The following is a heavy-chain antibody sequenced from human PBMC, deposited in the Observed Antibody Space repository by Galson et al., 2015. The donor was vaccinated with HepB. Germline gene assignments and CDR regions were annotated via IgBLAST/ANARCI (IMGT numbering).Heavy chain of an antibody. D-gene: IGHD1-26*01. CDR2: ISTYSDNT. J-gene: IGHJ3*02. V-gene: IGHV1-18*01. Sequence: SVKVSCKASGYTFTSYGISWVRRAPGQGLEWVGWISTYSDNTNYAQKLQGRVTMTTDTSTSTAYMELRSLRSDDTAVYYCARVLRGSYYNVFDIWAKGQWSPSLQ. CDR1: GYTFTSYG. CDR3: ARVLRGSYYNVFDI.